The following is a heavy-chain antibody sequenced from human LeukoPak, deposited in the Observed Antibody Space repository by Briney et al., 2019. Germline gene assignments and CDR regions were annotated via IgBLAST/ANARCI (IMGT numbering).Heavy chain of an antibody. J-gene: IGHJ4*02. CDR3: TRALISDYGDYVNY. D-gene: IGHD4-17*01. V-gene: IGHV3-73*01. CDR1: GFTFSGSA. Sequence: GGSLRLSCAASGFTFSGSAMHWVRQASGKGLEWVGRIRSKANSYATAYAASVKGRITISRDDSKNTAYLQMNSLKTEDTAVYYCTRALISDYGDYVNYWGQGTLVTVSS. CDR2: IRSKANSYAT.